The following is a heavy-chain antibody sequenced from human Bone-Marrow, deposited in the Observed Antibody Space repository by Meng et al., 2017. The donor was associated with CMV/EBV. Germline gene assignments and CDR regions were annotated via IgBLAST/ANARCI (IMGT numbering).Heavy chain of an antibody. CDR3: ARGGDMFNREYQLLWGAGYVHYYYGMDV. J-gene: IGHJ6*02. Sequence: GGSLRLSCAASGFTFSSYAMHWVRQAPGKGLEWVAVISYDGSNKYYADSVKGRFTISRDNSKNTLYLQMNSLRAEDTALYYCARGGDMFNREYQLLWGAGYVHYYYGMDVWGQGTTVTFSS. CDR1: GFTFSSYA. D-gene: IGHD2-2*01. V-gene: IGHV3-30*04. CDR2: ISYDGSNK.